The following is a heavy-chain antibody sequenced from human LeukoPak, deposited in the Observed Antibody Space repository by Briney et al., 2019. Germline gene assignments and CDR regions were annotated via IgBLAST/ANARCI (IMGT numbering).Heavy chain of an antibody. CDR2: INPSGGST. V-gene: IGHV1-46*04. D-gene: IGHD5-24*01. Sequence: ASVKVSCMASGYTFTSYYMHWVRQAPGQGLEWMGIINPSGGSTSYAQKLQGRVTMTRDTSTSTVYMELSSLRSEDTAVYYCARDHPPEGRDGYKIGGYYFDYWGQGTLVTVSS. J-gene: IGHJ4*02. CDR3: ARDHPPEGRDGYKIGGYYFDY. CDR1: GYTFTSYY.